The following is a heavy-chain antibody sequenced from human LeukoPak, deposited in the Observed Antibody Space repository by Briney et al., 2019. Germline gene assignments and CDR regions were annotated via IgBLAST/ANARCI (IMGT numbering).Heavy chain of an antibody. J-gene: IGHJ4*02. CDR2: IIPIFGTA. CDR3: ARDSIVYDILTGYPFNRNYFDY. D-gene: IGHD3-9*01. V-gene: IGHV1-69*05. Sequence: SVKVSCKASGGTFSSYAISWVRQAPGQGLEWMGRIIPIFGTANYAQKSQGRVTITTDESTSTAYMELSSLRSEDTAVYYCARDSIVYDILTGYPFNRNYFDYWGQGTLVTVSS. CDR1: GGTFSSYA.